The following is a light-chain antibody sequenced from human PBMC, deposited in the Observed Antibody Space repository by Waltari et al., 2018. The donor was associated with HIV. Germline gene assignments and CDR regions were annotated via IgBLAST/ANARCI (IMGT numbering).Light chain of an antibody. Sequence: DIVMTQSPDSLPVSLGESATITSKSIQSVLYSSSNKNSLAWYQQKPGQPPKLLIYWASTREPGVPDRFSGSGSGTVFTLTISSLQAEDVAVYYCQQYYNTPYTFGQGTKLEIK. V-gene: IGKV4-1*01. J-gene: IGKJ2*01. CDR3: QQYYNTPYT. CDR1: QSVLYSSSNKNS. CDR2: WAS.